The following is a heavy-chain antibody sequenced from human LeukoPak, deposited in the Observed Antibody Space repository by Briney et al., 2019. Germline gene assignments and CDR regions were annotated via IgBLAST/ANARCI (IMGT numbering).Heavy chain of an antibody. CDR2: INHSGST. J-gene: IGHJ4*02. Sequence: NTSETLSLTCAVYGGSFSGYYWSWIRQPPGKGLEWIGEINHSGSTNYNPSLKSRVTISVDTSKNQFSLKLSSVTAADTAVYYCARDGSLPDYWGQGTLVTVSS. D-gene: IGHD2-15*01. CDR3: ARDGSLPDY. CDR1: GGSFSGYY. V-gene: IGHV4-34*01.